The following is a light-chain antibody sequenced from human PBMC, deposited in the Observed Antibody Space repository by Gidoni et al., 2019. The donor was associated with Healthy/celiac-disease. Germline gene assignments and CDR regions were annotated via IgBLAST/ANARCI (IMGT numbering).Light chain of an antibody. CDR3: QQSYSPPPWP. Sequence: DIQMTQSPSSLSASVGDRVTITCRASQSISSYLNWYQQKPGKAPKLLIYAASSLQSGVPSRFSGSGSGTDFTLTISSLQPEDFATYYCQQSYSPPPWPFGPGTPVEIK. CDR2: AAS. J-gene: IGKJ1*01. CDR1: QSISSY. V-gene: IGKV1-39*01.